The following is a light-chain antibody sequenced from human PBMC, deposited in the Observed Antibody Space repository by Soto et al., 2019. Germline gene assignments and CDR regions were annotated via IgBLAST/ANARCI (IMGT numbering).Light chain of an antibody. CDR2: TAS. CDR3: QHRHSYPIT. CDR1: QGISSY. V-gene: IGKV1-9*01. J-gene: IGKJ5*01. Sequence: DIQLTQSPSFVSASVGDRVTITCRASQGISSYLAWYQQKPGKAPKLLIHTASTLQSGVPSRFSGSGSGTEVTLTISSLQPEVFATYYCQHRHSYPITFGQGTRLEIK.